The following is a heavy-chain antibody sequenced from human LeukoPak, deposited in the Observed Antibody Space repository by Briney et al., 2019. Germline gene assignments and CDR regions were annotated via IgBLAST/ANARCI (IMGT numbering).Heavy chain of an antibody. CDR3: ARVGNLYYYYYMDV. CDR1: GFTFSSYA. J-gene: IGHJ6*03. CDR2: ISSNGGST. D-gene: IGHD1-14*01. V-gene: IGHV3-64*01. Sequence: PGGSLRLSCAASGFTFSSYAMHWVRQAPGKGLEYVSAISSNGGSTYYANSVKGRFTISRDNSKNTLYLQMGSLRAEDMAVYYCARVGNLYYYYYMDVWGKGTTVTVSS.